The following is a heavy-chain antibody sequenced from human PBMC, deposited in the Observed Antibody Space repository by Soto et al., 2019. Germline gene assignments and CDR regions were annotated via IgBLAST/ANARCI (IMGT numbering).Heavy chain of an antibody. J-gene: IGHJ4*02. D-gene: IGHD1-1*01. CDR2: ISHDGDNQ. CDR1: GFGFRSYA. Sequence: PGGSLRLSCAASGFGFRSYAMYWVRQAPGKGLEWVAGISHDGDNQHYADSVQGRFTISRDNSKDTLFLQLNAVQVEDTAVYYCARPHGTVFYLDSWGQGTQVTVSS. CDR3: ARPHGTVFYLDS. V-gene: IGHV3-30-3*01.